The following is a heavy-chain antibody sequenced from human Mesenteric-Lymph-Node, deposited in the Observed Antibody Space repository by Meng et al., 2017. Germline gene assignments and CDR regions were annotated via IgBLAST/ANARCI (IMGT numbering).Heavy chain of an antibody. CDR1: GFSLSTSGVG. J-gene: IGHJ4*02. Sequence: SGPTLVKPTQTLTLTCTFSGFSLSTSGVGVGWIRQPPGKALEWLALIYWNDDKRYSPSLKSRLTVTKDTSKNQVVLTMTDMDPVDTATYYCAHGYSSSRIDYWGQGTLVTVSS. V-gene: IGHV2-5*01. D-gene: IGHD6-13*01. CDR3: AHGYSSSRIDY. CDR2: IYWNDDK.